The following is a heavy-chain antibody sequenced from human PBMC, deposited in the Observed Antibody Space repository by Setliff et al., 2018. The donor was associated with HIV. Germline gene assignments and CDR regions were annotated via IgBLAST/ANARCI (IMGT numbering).Heavy chain of an antibody. CDR1: GGTFSGYA. CDR3: ARDSHCSGPSCYSGGQFFDY. J-gene: IGHJ4*02. CDR2: SIPVFGTV. V-gene: IGHV1-69*13. Sequence: SVKVSCKAPGGTFSGYAFSWVRQAPRQGFEWMGGSIPVFGTVSYAQKFLGRATITADESTNTSYMELTSLRSEDTAVYFCARDSHCSGPSCYSGGQFFDYWGQGTLVTVSS. D-gene: IGHD2-15*01.